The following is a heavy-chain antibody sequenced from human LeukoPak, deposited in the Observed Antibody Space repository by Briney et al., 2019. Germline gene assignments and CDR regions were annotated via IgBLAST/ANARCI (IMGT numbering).Heavy chain of an antibody. CDR1: GFTVSSSY. D-gene: IGHD3-10*01. CDR3: AREGSREFDP. Sequence: GGSLRLSCAASGFTVSSSYMSWVRQAPGKGLEWVSVIYGGGSTYYADSVKGRFTISRDNSKNTLYLQMNSLRAEDTAVYYCAREGSREFDPWGQGTLVTVSS. CDR2: IYGGGST. J-gene: IGHJ5*02. V-gene: IGHV3-66*01.